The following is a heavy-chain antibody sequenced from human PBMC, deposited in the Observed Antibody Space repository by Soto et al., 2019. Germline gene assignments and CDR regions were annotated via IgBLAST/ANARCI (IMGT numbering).Heavy chain of an antibody. V-gene: IGHV4-34*01. Sequence: SETLSLTCAVYVGSFSGYYWNWIRQPPGKGLEWIGEIDHSGYTNYNPSLKSRVTISVDTSKNQFSLRLTSVTAADTAVYYCARVRGWFDPWGQGTLVTVSS. CDR2: IDHSGYT. J-gene: IGHJ5*02. CDR1: VGSFSGYY. D-gene: IGHD3-3*01. CDR3: ARVRGWFDP.